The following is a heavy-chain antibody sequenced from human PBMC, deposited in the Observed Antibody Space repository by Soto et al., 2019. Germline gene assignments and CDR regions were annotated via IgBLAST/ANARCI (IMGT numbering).Heavy chain of an antibody. V-gene: IGHV3-11*01. J-gene: IGHJ4*02. Sequence: QVRLVESGGDLVQPGGSLRISCTASGFIFSNYYMSWIRQAPGKGLEWVSSISSRDLSIYYADSVKGRFTIFRDNAKNSLFLHMSDLRAADTAVYYCARVSATGWHVNGRDYFDHWGLGTLVTVSS. CDR2: ISSRDLSI. CDR3: ARVSATGWHVNGRDYFDH. D-gene: IGHD6-19*01. CDR1: GFIFSNYY.